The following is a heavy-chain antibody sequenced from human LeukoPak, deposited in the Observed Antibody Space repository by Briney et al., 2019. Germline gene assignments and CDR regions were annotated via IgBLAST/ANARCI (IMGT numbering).Heavy chain of an antibody. J-gene: IGHJ4*02. CDR3: ARSGYSYGYGHY. V-gene: IGHV1-18*01. CDR1: GYTFTSYG. D-gene: IGHD5-18*01. CDR2: ISAYNGDT. Sequence: ASVKVSCKASGYTFTSYGISWVRQAPGQGLEWMGWISAYNGDTNYAQRLQGRVTMTTDTSTSTAYMELRSLRSDDTAVYYCARSGYSYGYGHYWGQGTLVTVSS.